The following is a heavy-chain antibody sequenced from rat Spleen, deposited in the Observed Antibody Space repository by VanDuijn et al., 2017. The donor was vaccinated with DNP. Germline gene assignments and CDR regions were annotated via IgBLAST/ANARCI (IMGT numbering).Heavy chain of an antibody. J-gene: IGHJ4*01. CDR1: GFTFSDYY. D-gene: IGHD1-12*02. CDR2: IINDGSRT. V-gene: IGHV5S10*01. CDR3: AREGDYYDGSFVDALDA. Sequence: EVQLVESGGGLVQPGRSLKLSCAASGFTFSDYYMAWVRQAPKKGLEWVATIINDGSRTYYRDSVKGRFTISRDNAKSTLYLQMNSLRSEDTATYYCAREGDYYDGSFVDALDAWGQGTSVTVSS.